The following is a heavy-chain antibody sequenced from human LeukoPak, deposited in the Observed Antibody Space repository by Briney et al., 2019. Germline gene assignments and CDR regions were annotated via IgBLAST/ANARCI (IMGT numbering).Heavy chain of an antibody. V-gene: IGHV3-30*04. J-gene: IGHJ3*02. CDR3: ARSDYYGLGSYAFDI. D-gene: IGHD3-10*01. CDR2: ISYDGSNK. Sequence: GGSLRLSCAASGFTFSSYAMHWVRQAPGKGLEWVAVISYDGSNKYYADSVKGRFTISRDNSKNTLYLQMNSLRAEDTAVYYCARSDYYGLGSYAFDIWGQGTMVTVSS. CDR1: GFTFSSYA.